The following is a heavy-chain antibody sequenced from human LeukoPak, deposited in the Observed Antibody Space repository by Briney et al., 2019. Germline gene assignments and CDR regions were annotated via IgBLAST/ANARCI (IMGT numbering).Heavy chain of an antibody. CDR3: ARTVVPGNFDY. J-gene: IGHJ4*02. D-gene: IGHD2-2*01. CDR1: GDSVSSNSAT. Sequence: SQTLSLTCVISGDSVSSNSATWTWIRQSPSRGLEWLGRTYHRSKWFGDFAISVKSRIRINADTSKNQFSLQLNSVTPEDTAVFYCARTVVPGNFDYWGQGTLVTVSS. CDR2: TYHRSKWFG. V-gene: IGHV6-1*01.